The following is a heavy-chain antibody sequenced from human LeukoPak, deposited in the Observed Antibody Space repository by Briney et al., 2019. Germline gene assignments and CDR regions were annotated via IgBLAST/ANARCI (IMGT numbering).Heavy chain of an antibody. CDR1: GYTFTSYY. J-gene: IGHJ4*02. Sequence: GASAKVSCKASGYTFTSYYMHWVRQAPGQGLEWMGWISAYNGNTNYAQKLQGRVTMTTDTSTSTAYMELRSLRSDDTAVYYCARTLYQWLVRDWGQGTLVTVSS. CDR3: ARTLYQWLVRD. CDR2: ISAYNGNT. V-gene: IGHV1-18*04. D-gene: IGHD6-19*01.